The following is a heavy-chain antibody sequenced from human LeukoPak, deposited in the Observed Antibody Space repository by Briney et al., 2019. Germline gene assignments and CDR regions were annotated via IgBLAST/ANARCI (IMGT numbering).Heavy chain of an antibody. CDR1: GGSFSGYY. D-gene: IGHD3/OR15-3a*01. CDR3: ARLDFWTGGGKFDP. J-gene: IGHJ5*02. V-gene: IGHV4-34*01. CDR2: INHSGST. Sequence: PSETLSLTCAVYGGSFSGYYWSWIRQPPGKGLEWIGEINHSGSTNYNPSLKSRVTISVDTSKNQFSLKLSSVTAADTAVYYCARLDFWTGGGKFDPWGQGTLVTVSS.